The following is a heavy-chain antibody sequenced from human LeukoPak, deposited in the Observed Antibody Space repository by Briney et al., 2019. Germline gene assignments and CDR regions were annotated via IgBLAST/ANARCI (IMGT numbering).Heavy chain of an antibody. D-gene: IGHD2-2*01. CDR2: IKSKTDGGTT. CDR1: GFTFSNAW. J-gene: IGHJ6*02. CDR3: TTGEPGAPAAMDAYYYYGMDV. V-gene: IGHV3-15*01. Sequence: NSGGSLRLSCAASGFTFSNAWMSWVRQAPGKGLEWVGRIKSKTDGGTTDYAAPVKGRFTISRDDSKNTLYLQMNSLKTEDTAVYYCTTGEPGAPAAMDAYYYYGMDVWGQGTTVTVSS.